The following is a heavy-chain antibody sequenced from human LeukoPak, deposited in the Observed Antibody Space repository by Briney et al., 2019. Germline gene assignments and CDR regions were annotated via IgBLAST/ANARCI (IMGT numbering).Heavy chain of an antibody. J-gene: IGHJ4*02. CDR1: GFTFSSYG. CDR3: AKADLSSGWDY. Sequence: GGSLRLSCAASGFTFSSYGMPWVRQAPGKGLEWVAVISYDGSNKYYADSVKGRFTISRDNSKNTLYLQMNSLRAEDTAVYYCAKADLSSGWDYWGQGTLVTVSS. D-gene: IGHD6-19*01. CDR2: ISYDGSNK. V-gene: IGHV3-30*18.